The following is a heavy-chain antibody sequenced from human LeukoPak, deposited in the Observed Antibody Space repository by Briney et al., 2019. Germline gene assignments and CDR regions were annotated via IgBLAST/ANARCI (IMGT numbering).Heavy chain of an antibody. CDR1: GYTFTTYW. D-gene: IGHD1-14*01. CDR3: ARQENNRMGY. CDR2: VYPADSDT. Sequence: GESLKISCKGSGYTFTTYWIGWVRQMPGKGLEWMGIVYPADSDTRYSPSFQGQVTMSADRSTSTAYLQWSSLKASDTAMYYCARQENNRMGYWGQGTLVTVSS. V-gene: IGHV5-51*01. J-gene: IGHJ4*02.